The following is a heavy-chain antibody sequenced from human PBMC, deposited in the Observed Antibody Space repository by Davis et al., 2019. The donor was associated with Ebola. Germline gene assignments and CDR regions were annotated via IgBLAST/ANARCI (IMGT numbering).Heavy chain of an antibody. V-gene: IGHV1-18*01. D-gene: IGHD3-10*01. CDR3: AREKYGSGSPSLDV. J-gene: IGHJ6*02. CDR2: ISAYNGNT. Sequence: ASVKVSCKASGYTFTSYGISWVRQAPGQGLEWMGWISAYNGNTIYAQKLQGRVTMTTDTSTSTAYMELRSLRSDDTAVYYCAREKYGSGSPSLDVWGQGTTVTVSS. CDR1: GYTFTSYG.